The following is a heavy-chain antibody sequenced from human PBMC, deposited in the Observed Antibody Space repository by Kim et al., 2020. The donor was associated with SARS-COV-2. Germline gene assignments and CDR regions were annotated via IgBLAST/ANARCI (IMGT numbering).Heavy chain of an antibody. V-gene: IGHV3-30*15. CDR3: ASDPVDGTFDY. Sequence: YYAHSRMVRFTISRDNSKNTLYLQMSSLGADDTAGYYCASDPVDGTFDYWGQGTLVTVSS. J-gene: IGHJ4*02.